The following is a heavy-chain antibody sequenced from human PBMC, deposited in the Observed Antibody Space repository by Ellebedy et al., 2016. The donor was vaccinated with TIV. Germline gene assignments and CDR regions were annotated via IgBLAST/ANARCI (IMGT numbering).Heavy chain of an antibody. Sequence: PGGSLRLSCAASGFLFSTYGMIWVRQAPGKGLEWVAVISYDGSSKYYADSVKGRFTISRDNSMTTLYLEMNSLRAEDTAVYYGARDLDKSSGWYGGAAYWGQGTLVTVSS. CDR2: ISYDGSSK. J-gene: IGHJ4*02. CDR3: ARDLDKSSGWYGGAAY. D-gene: IGHD6-19*01. V-gene: IGHV3-30*03. CDR1: GFLFSTYG.